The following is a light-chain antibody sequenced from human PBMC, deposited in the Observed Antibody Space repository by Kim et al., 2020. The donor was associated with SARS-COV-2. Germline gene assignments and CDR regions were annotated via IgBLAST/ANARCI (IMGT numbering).Light chain of an antibody. CDR2: GKN. V-gene: IGLV3-19*01. Sequence: GQTVRITCQGDSLRSYYASWYQQKPGQAPVLVIYGKNNRPSGIPDRFSGSSSGNTASLTITGAQAEDEADYYCNSRDSSGNHLGVFGTGTKVHRP. CDR1: SLRSYY. J-gene: IGLJ1*01. CDR3: NSRDSSGNHLGV.